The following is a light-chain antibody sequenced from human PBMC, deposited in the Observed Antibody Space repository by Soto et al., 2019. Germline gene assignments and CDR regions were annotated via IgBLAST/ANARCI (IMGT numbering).Light chain of an antibody. J-gene: IGLJ1*01. CDR2: ETS. CDR3: LLFYSGPFV. V-gene: IGLV7-46*01. Sequence: QAVVTPERSLTVSPGGTVTLTCGSSTGPVTSGHSPYWFQQKPGQAPRLLIYETSNRHSWTPARFSGSLLGGEAALTLSGAQPEDEAEYYCLLFYSGPFVFGTGTKVTVL. CDR1: TGPVTSGHS.